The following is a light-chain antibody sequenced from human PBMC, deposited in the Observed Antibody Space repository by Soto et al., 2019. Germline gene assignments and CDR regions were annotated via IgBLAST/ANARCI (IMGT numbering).Light chain of an antibody. CDR1: QSVTSSN. V-gene: IGKV3-20*01. CDR2: GAS. J-gene: IGKJ2*01. CDR3: LLYFSPDRYT. Sequence: EIVLTQTPGTLSLSPGERATLSCRASQSVTSSNLAWYQQKTGQAPRLLIYGASTRATGIPDRFSGSGSDTDFSLTISRLDPEDFAMYYCLLYFSPDRYTFGPGTKVQIK.